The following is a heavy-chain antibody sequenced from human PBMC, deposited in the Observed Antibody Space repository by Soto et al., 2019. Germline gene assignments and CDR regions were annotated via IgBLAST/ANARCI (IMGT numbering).Heavy chain of an antibody. Sequence: EVQLVESGGGLVKPGGSLRLSCAASGFTFSNAWMSWVRQAPAKGLEWVGSIRSKTDGGTTDYAALVKGRFTISRDPSKNTLYLQMNSLKTEDTAVYYCTTDDLVVVPAAMDYWGQGTLVTVSS. J-gene: IGHJ4*02. D-gene: IGHD2-2*01. CDR3: TTDDLVVVPAAMDY. V-gene: IGHV3-15*01. CDR1: GFTFSNAW. CDR2: IRSKTDGGTT.